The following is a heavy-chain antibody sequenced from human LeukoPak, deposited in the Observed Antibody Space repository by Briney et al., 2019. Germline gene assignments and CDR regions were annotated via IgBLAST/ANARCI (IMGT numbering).Heavy chain of an antibody. J-gene: IGHJ4*02. CDR2: ISGSGGST. CDR1: GFTFSSYA. V-gene: IGHV3-23*01. Sequence: GGSLRLSCAASGFTFSSYAMSWVRQAPGKGLEWVSVISGSGGSTYYADSVKGRFTISRDNSKNTLYLQMNSLRAEDTAVYYCAKNLYGDYYFDYWGQGTLVTVSS. D-gene: IGHD4-17*01. CDR3: AKNLYGDYYFDY.